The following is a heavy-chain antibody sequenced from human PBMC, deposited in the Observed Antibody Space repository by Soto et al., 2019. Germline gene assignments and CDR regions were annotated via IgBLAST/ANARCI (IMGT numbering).Heavy chain of an antibody. V-gene: IGHV1-8*01. CDR3: ARGRGLGSVYYLFVSPLYYYYYMDV. Sequence: ASVKVSCKASGYTFTSYDINWVRQATGQGLEWMGWMNPNSGNTGYAQKFQGRVTMTRNTSISTAYMELSSLRSEDTAVYYCARGRGLGSVYYLFVSPLYYYYYMDVWGKGTTVTVSS. D-gene: IGHD3-3*01. CDR2: MNPNSGNT. J-gene: IGHJ6*03. CDR1: GYTFTSYD.